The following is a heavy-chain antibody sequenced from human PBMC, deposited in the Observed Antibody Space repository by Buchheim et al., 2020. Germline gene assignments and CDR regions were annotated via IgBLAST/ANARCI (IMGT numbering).Heavy chain of an antibody. CDR2: INSDGSST. J-gene: IGHJ4*02. D-gene: IGHD1-1*01. V-gene: IGHV3-74*01. CDR3: ARDPLLNGGTLDY. CDR1: GFTFSDLW. Sequence: VQLVESGGGLVQPWGSLRLSCAASGFTFSDLWMHWVRQTPGKGLMWVSRINSDGSSTIYGESVKGRFTVSRENAKNTLYLQMNSLRAEDTGVYYCARDPLLNGGTLDYWGQGT.